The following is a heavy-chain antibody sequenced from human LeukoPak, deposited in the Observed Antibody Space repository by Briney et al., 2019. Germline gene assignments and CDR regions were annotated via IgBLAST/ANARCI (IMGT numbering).Heavy chain of an antibody. CDR1: GFTFSNYW. V-gene: IGHV3-7*01. Sequence: GGSLRLSCAASGFTFSNYWMGWVRQAPGKGLEWVANIRPDASDNFYADSVKGRFTISRDNAKNSLYLQMNSLRAEDTAVYYCVRLLLRFGEALSGFDSWGQGTLVTVSS. CDR3: VRLLLRFGEALSGFDS. D-gene: IGHD3-10*01. CDR2: IRPDASDN. J-gene: IGHJ4*02.